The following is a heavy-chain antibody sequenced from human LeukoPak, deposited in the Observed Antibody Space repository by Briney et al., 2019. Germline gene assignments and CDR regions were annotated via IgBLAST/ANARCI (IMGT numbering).Heavy chain of an antibody. D-gene: IGHD5-24*01. CDR3: ARGGDGYNLGDYYYYYGMDV. J-gene: IGHJ6*02. Sequence: PSETLSLTCTVSGGSISSGGYYWSWIRQPPGKGLAWIGDIYYSGSTNYNPSLKSRVTISVDTSKNQFSLKLSSVTAADTAVYYCARGGDGYNLGDYYYYYGMDVWGQGTTVTVSS. V-gene: IGHV4-61*08. CDR1: GGSISSGGYY. CDR2: IYYSGST.